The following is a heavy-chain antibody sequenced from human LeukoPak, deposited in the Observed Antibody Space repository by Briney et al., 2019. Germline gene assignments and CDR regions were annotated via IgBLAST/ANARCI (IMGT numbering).Heavy chain of an antibody. CDR2: IISGSGYI. Sequence: PGGSLSLSCAASGFRFRDYSMTWVRPAPGKGLEWVSAIISGSGYIYYADSVKGRFTISRDNAKNSLYLQMNSLRAEDTAVYYCARDVRGGTYYDYWGQGILVTVSS. CDR1: GFRFRDYS. V-gene: IGHV3-21*01. CDR3: ARDVRGGTYYDY. J-gene: IGHJ4*02. D-gene: IGHD3-10*02.